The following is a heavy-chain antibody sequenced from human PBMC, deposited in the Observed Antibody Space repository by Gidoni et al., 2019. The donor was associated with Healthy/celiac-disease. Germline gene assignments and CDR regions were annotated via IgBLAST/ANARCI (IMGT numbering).Heavy chain of an antibody. Sequence: QVQLVESGGGVVQPGTSLRPSCAASGFTFSSYAMHWGRQDPGKGLEWLAVISYDGSNKYYADSVKGRFTISRDNSKNTLYLQMNSLRAEDTAVYYCARDRRATVVTPAWNWFDPWGQGTLVTVSS. CDR3: ARDRRATVVTPAWNWFDP. J-gene: IGHJ5*02. D-gene: IGHD2-21*02. V-gene: IGHV3-30-3*01. CDR1: GFTFSSYA. CDR2: ISYDGSNK.